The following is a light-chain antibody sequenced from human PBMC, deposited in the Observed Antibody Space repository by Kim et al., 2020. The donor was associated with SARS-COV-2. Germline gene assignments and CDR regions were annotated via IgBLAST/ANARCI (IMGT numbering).Light chain of an antibody. CDR2: VNSDGSH. CDR3: QTWGTGIRV. V-gene: IGLV4-69*01. Sequence: QLVLTQSPSASASLGASVKLTCTLSSGHSSYAIAWHQQQPEKGPRYLMKVNSDGSHSQGDGIPDRFSGSSSGAERYLTISSLQSEDEADYYCQTWGTGIRVFGGGTQLTVL. J-gene: IGLJ3*02. CDR1: SGHSSYA.